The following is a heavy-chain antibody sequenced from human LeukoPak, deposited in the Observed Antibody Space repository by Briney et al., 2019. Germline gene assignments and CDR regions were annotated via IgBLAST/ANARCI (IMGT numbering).Heavy chain of an antibody. J-gene: IGHJ3*02. CDR2: ISGSGGST. CDR3: AKDHPAGYSSGWYDAFDI. CDR1: GFTFSSYA. D-gene: IGHD6-19*01. Sequence: GGSLRLSCAASGFTFSSYAMSWVRQAPGKGLEWVSVISGSGGSTYHADSVKGRFTISRDNSKDTLYLQMNTLRAEDTAVYYCAKDHPAGYSSGWYDAFDIWGRGTLVTVSS. V-gene: IGHV3-23*01.